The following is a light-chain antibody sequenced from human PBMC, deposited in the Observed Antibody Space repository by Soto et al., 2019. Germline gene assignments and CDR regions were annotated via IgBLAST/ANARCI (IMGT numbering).Light chain of an antibody. CDR2: GAS. V-gene: IGKV3-20*01. J-gene: IGKJ4*01. CDR3: QQYGSGPLT. CDR1: QSVSTSY. Sequence: EIVLTQSPGTLSLSPGERATLSCRASQSVSTSYLAWYQQKPGQAPRLLIYGASSRAAGIPDRFSGSGSGADFTLTISSLEPEDFAVYYWQQYGSGPLTFGGGTKVEIK.